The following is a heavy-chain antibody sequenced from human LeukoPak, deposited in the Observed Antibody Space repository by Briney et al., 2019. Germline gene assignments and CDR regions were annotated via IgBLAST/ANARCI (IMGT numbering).Heavy chain of an antibody. J-gene: IGHJ5*02. CDR2: IYHSETT. CDR1: AASISSSSHH. V-gene: IGHV4-39*01. D-gene: IGHD3-22*01. CDR3: GRPNPDSSGYYGSFDP. Sequence: SETLSLTCTVSAASISSSSHHWGWIRQSPGKGLEWIGSIYHSETTYYNPSLKSRVIISVDTSKNQFSLKLNSVTAADTAVYYCGRPNPDSSGYYGSFDPWGQGILVTVSS.